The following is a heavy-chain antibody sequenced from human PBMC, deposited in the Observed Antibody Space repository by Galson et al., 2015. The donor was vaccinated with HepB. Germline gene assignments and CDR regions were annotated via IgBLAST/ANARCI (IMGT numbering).Heavy chain of an antibody. J-gene: IGHJ6*02. CDR3: ARALVHYYYGMDV. V-gene: IGHV3-30*03. Sequence: SLRLSCAASGFTFSSSGMHWVRQAPGKGLEWVAVISYDGNNKYYADSVKGRFTISRDNSKNTLSLQMNSLRAEDTAVYYCARALVHYYYGMDVWGQGTTVTVSS. CDR2: ISYDGNNK. CDR1: GFTFSSSG.